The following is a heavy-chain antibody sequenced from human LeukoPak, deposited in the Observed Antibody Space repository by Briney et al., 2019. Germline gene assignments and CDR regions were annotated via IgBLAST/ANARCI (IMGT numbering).Heavy chain of an antibody. CDR2: INPSGGST. CDR1: GYTFTSYY. Sequence: ASVKVSCKASGYTFTSYYMHWVRQAPGQGLEWMGIINPSGGSTSYAQKFQGRVTMTRDMSTSTVYMELSSLRAEDTAIYYCAKKYSTGLDPWGQGTLVTVSS. D-gene: IGHD1-26*01. J-gene: IGHJ5*02. CDR3: AKKYSTGLDP. V-gene: IGHV1-46*01.